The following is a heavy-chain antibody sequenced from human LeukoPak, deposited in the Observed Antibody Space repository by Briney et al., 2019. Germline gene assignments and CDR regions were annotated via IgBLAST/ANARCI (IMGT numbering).Heavy chain of an antibody. J-gene: IGHJ4*02. CDR1: GYNLIALS. CDR2: FHPEDGET. Sequence: ASVKVSCKVSGYNLIALSIHWVRQAPGKGLEWMGGFHPEDGETICAQKFQGRFTMTEDTSTDTAYMELSSQTSEDTAVYYCASGFAYQYFDSWGQGTLVSVSA. CDR3: ASGFAYQYFDS. D-gene: IGHD2-2*01. V-gene: IGHV1-24*01.